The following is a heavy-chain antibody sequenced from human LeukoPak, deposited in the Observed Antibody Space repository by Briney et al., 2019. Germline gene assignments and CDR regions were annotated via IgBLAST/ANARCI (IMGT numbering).Heavy chain of an antibody. CDR3: ARSQVDTAMVFHY. CDR2: INHSGST. CDR1: GGSFSGYY. D-gene: IGHD5-18*01. Sequence: PSETLSLTCAVYGGSFSGYYWSWIRRPPGKGLEWIGEINHSGSTNYNPSLKSRVTISVDTSKNQFCLKLSSVTAADTAVYYCARSQVDTAMVFHYWGQGTLVTVSS. J-gene: IGHJ4*02. V-gene: IGHV4-34*01.